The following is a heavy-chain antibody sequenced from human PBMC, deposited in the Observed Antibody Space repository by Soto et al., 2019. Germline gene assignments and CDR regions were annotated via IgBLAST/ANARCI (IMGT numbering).Heavy chain of an antibody. CDR2: IYYSGRT. V-gene: IGHV4-39*01. CDR3: ARQRTTVVTQAYFDH. Sequence: PSDTLSLTSIVSGESISSSSYYWGWIRQPPGKGLEWIGSIYYSGRTYYNPSFKSRVTISIDTSKNQFSLKLSSVTATDTAVYYCARQRTTVVTQAYFDHWGQGALVTVSS. J-gene: IGHJ4*02. D-gene: IGHD2-21*02. CDR1: GESISSSSYY.